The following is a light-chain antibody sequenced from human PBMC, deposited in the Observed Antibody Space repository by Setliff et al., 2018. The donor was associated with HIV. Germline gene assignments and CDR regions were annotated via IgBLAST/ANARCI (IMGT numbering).Light chain of an antibody. CDR3: QQYYSTPET. CDR2: WAS. Sequence: DIVMTQSPESLAGSLGERATINCTSSQSVFYSSYNKNFLAWYQQKPGQAPKLLIYWASTRESGIPDRFSGSGSGTHFTLTISTLQAEDVAVYYCQQYYSTPETFGQGTK. J-gene: IGKJ1*01. CDR1: QSVFYSSYNKNF. V-gene: IGKV4-1*01.